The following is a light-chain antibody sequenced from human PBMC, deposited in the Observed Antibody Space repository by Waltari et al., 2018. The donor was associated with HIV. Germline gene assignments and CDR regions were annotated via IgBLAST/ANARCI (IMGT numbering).Light chain of an antibody. CDR3: QVWDGEFLK. Sequence: SPELSQSAAITASAGQTGAISCYGARQNDASPCWYPQKAGQPPQFILNERHRRPSGVPERFSASTSGDTATLCITGTQSVDEADYFCQVWDGEFLKFGGGTRLTVL. V-gene: IGLV3-1*01. CDR2: ERH. CDR1: RQNDAS. J-gene: IGLJ3*02.